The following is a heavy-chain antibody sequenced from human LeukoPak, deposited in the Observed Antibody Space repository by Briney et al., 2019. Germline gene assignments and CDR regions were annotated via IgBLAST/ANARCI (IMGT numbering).Heavy chain of an antibody. CDR2: INHSGST. J-gene: IGHJ5*02. Sequence: SETLSLTCAVYGGSFSGYYWSWIRQPPGKGLEWIGEINHSGSTNYNPSLKSRVTISVDTSKNQFSLKLSSVTAADTAAYYCASSGAGNWFDPWGQGTLVTVSS. D-gene: IGHD3-10*01. V-gene: IGHV4-34*01. CDR1: GGSFSGYY. CDR3: ASSGAGNWFDP.